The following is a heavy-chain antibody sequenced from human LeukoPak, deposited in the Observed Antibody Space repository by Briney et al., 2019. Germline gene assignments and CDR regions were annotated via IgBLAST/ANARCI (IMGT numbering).Heavy chain of an antibody. CDR3: ARPSIAAAGTYYGMDV. D-gene: IGHD6-13*01. Sequence: SETLSLTCTVSGGSISSSSYYWGWLRQPPGKGLEWIGSIYYSGSTYYNPSLKSRVTISVDTSKNQFSVKLSSVTAADTAVYYCARPSIAAAGTYYGMDVWGQGTTVTVSS. J-gene: IGHJ6*02. CDR2: IYYSGST. V-gene: IGHV4-39*01. CDR1: GGSISSSSYY.